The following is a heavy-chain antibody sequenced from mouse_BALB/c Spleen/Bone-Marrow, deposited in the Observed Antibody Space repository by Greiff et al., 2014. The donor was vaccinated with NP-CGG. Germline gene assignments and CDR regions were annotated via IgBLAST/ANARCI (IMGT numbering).Heavy chain of an antibody. J-gene: IGHJ2*01. Sequence: EVQLQQSGAELVKPGASVKLSCTVFGFNIKSTYIHWVKQRPEQGLEWIGWVDPANGNSKCDPRFQGQTTITTDSSSNTAYLQLSSLTSEDTSVYYCARHYAYQFDYWGQGTTVTVSS. CDR3: ARHYAYQFDY. CDR1: GFNIKSTY. D-gene: IGHD1-2*01. V-gene: IGHV14-3*02. CDR2: VDPANGNS.